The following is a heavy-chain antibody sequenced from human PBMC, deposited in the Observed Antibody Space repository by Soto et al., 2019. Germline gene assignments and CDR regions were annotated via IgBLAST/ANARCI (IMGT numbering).Heavy chain of an antibody. CDR3: ARTRGGYDQLHFDY. CDR2: ISYDGSNK. V-gene: IGHV3-30-3*01. J-gene: IGHJ4*02. CDR1: GFTFSSYA. Sequence: GGSLRLSCAASGFTFSSYAMHWVRQAPGKGLEWVAVISYDGSNKYYADSVKGRFTISRDNSKNTLYLQMNSLRAEDTAVYYCARTRGGYDQLHFDYWGQGTLVTVSS. D-gene: IGHD5-12*01.